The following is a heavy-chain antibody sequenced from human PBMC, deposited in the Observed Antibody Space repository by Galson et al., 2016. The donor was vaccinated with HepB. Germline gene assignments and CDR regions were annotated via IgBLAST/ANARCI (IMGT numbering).Heavy chain of an antibody. J-gene: IGHJ5*02. D-gene: IGHD3-22*01. CDR1: GFTFDDHS. Sequence: SLRLSCAASGFTFDDHSMHWVRQVPGKGLEWVSLINWDGAGTDYADSVKGRFTTSRDNSKNSLYLQMNSLRSEDTALYYCTKDHYSSGYHGWFDPWGQGTLVTVSS. CDR3: TKDHYSSGYHGWFDP. V-gene: IGHV3-43*01. CDR2: INWDGAGT.